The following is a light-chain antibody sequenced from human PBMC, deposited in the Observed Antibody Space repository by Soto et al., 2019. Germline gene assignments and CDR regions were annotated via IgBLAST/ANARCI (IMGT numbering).Light chain of an antibody. CDR1: QSVSRN. Sequence: EIVLTQSPATLCLSPGERATLSCRASQSVSRNLAWYQQKPGQAPRLLIYDASNRAIGIPARFSGSGSVTDFTLTISSLEPEDFAVYYCQQRSNWATFGPGTKVDIK. CDR3: QQRSNWAT. J-gene: IGKJ3*01. CDR2: DAS. V-gene: IGKV3-11*01.